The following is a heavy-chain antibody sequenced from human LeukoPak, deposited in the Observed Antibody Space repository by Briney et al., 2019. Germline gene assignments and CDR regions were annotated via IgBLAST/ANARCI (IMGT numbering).Heavy chain of an antibody. V-gene: IGHV3-30*04. CDR2: ISYDGSNK. J-gene: IGHJ4*02. D-gene: IGHD6-19*01. CDR3: AKKGYSNGWRDSYYFDC. CDR1: GFTFSSYA. Sequence: GGSLRLSCAASGFTFSSYAMHWLRQAPGKGLEWVAIISYDGSNKYYADSVKGRFTISRDNSKLYLQMNSLRAEDTAVYYCAKKGYSNGWRDSYYFDCWGQGTLVTVSS.